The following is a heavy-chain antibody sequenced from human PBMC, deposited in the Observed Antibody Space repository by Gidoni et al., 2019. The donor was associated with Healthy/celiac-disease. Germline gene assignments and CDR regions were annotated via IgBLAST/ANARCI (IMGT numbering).Heavy chain of an antibody. CDR2: ISYDGSKK. Sequence: QVQLVESGGGVVQPGRSLRLSCAASGLTLSSYGMHWVRQAPGKGLEWVAVISYDGSKKYYADSVKGRFTITRDNSKNTLYLQMNSLRAEDTAVYYCAKDPSSIAVAGYFQHWGQGTLVTVSS. V-gene: IGHV3-30*18. J-gene: IGHJ1*01. D-gene: IGHD6-19*01. CDR3: AKDPSSIAVAGYFQH. CDR1: GLTLSSYG.